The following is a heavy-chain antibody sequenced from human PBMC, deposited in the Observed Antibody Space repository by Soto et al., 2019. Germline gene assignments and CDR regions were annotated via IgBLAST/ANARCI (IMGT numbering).Heavy chain of an antibody. CDR3: ARSSGSYWYRFDP. J-gene: IGHJ5*02. CDR1: GVTFSSYA. V-gene: IGHV1-69*13. Sequence: SVKVSCKASGVTFSSYAMSWVGQAPGQGLEWMGGIIPIFGTANYAQKFQGRVTITADEPTSTAYMELSSLRSEDTAVYYCARSSGSYWYRFDPWGQGTLVTVSS. CDR2: IIPIFGTA. D-gene: IGHD1-26*01.